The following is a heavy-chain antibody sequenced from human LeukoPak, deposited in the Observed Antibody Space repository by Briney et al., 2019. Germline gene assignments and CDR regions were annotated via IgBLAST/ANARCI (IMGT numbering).Heavy chain of an antibody. Sequence: PGGSLRLSCAASGFTFSSYGMHWVRQAPGKGLEWVAVISYDGSNKYYTDSVKGRFTISRDNSKNTLYLQMNSLRAEDTAVYYCAKRQVRGDGVYYYGMDVWGQGTTVTVSS. CDR1: GFTFSSYG. D-gene: IGHD3-10*01. CDR3: AKRQVRGDGVYYYGMDV. V-gene: IGHV3-30*18. J-gene: IGHJ6*02. CDR2: ISYDGSNK.